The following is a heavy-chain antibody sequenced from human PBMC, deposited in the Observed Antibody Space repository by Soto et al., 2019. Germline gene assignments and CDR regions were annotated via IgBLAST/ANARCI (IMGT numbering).Heavy chain of an antibody. J-gene: IGHJ5*02. V-gene: IGHV4-39*01. CDR2: IFYSGKT. Sequence: SETLSLTCTVSGGSISSTSHWWGWIRQPPGKGLEWIGIIFYSGKTYYNPSLKSRITISVDRSRNQFPLNLNSVTAADTALYYCARQKNGEDWLDPWGQGILVTVSS. D-gene: IGHD2-8*01. CDR1: GGSISSTSHW. CDR3: ARQKNGEDWLDP.